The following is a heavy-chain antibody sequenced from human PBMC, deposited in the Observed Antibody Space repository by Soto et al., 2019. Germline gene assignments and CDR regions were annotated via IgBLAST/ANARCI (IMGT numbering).Heavy chain of an antibody. CDR1: GGTFSSYA. J-gene: IGHJ4*02. D-gene: IGHD3-22*01. V-gene: IGHV1-69*06. CDR3: ARASHYYDSSGYYYSRFDY. Sequence: SVKVSCKASGGTFSSYAISWVRQAPGQGLEWMGGISPIFGTANYAQKFQGRGTITADKSTSTAYMELSSLRSEDTAVYYCARASHYYDSSGYYYSRFDYWGQGTLVTVSS. CDR2: ISPIFGTA.